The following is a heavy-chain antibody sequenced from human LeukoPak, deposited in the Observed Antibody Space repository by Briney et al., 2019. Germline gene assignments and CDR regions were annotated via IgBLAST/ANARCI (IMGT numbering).Heavy chain of an antibody. Sequence: PGGSLRLSCAASGFPFSSHWMYWGRQAPGKGLEWGSGISYSGASTYYGDSVKGRFTISRDNSENTLYLQMNSLRAEDTAVYYCARSISSSSSFDYWGQGTLVTVSS. V-gene: IGHV3-23*01. CDR1: GFPFSSHW. CDR2: ISYSGAST. D-gene: IGHD6-6*01. J-gene: IGHJ4*02. CDR3: ARSISSSSSFDY.